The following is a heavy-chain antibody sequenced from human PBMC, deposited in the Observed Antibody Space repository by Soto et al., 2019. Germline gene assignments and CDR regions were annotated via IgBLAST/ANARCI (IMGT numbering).Heavy chain of an antibody. J-gene: IGHJ4*02. CDR2: ISAYNGNT. Sequence: ASVKVSCKASGYTFTSYGISWVRQAPGQGVECMGWISAYNGNTNYAQKLQGRVSMTTDTSTSAAYMELRSLSSDDPAVYYCARDPNYDYIWGSYRYADSPGFAYRGQATLATVSS. CDR3: ARDPNYDYIWGSYRYADSPGFAY. V-gene: IGHV1-18*01. D-gene: IGHD3-16*02. CDR1: GYTFTSYG.